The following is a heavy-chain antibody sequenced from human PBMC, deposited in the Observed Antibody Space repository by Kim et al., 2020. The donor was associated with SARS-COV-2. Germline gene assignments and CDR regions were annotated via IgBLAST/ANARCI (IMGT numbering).Heavy chain of an antibody. D-gene: IGHD3-10*01. CDR1: GGSFSGYY. V-gene: IGHV4-34*01. J-gene: IGHJ5*02. CDR2: INHSGST. Sequence: SETLSLTCAVYGGSFSGYYWSWIRQPPGKGLEWIGEINHSGSTNYNPSLKSRVTISVDTSKNQFSLKLSSVTAADTAVYYCARVSGIRITILRGVKLSHWFDPWGQGTLVTVSS. CDR3: ARVSGIRITILRGVKLSHWFDP.